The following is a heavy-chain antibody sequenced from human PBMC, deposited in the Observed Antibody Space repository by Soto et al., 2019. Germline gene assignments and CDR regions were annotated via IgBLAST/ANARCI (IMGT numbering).Heavy chain of an antibody. D-gene: IGHD6-19*01. CDR3: AMIAGWYVNYYYYGMDV. J-gene: IGHJ6*02. Sequence: SVKVSCKASGGTFSSYAISWVRQAPGQGLEWMGGIIPIFGTANYAQKFQGRVTITADESTSTAYMELSSLRSEDTAVYYCAMIAGWYVNYYYYGMDVWGQGTMVTVSS. CDR2: IIPIFGTA. V-gene: IGHV1-69*13. CDR1: GGTFSSYA.